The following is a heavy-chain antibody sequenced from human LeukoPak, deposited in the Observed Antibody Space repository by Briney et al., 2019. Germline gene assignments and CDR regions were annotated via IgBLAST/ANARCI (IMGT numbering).Heavy chain of an antibody. D-gene: IGHD4-17*01. V-gene: IGHV1-69*13. Sequence: WASVKVSCKASGYTFTGYYMHWVRQAPGQGLEWMGGLIPISGTPHYAQKFQGRLTITADESTSTAYMELSSLRSDDTAIYYCARGPYGVYSGDPYYHYMDVWGKGTTVTISS. J-gene: IGHJ6*03. CDR1: GYTFTGYY. CDR3: ARGPYGVYSGDPYYHYMDV. CDR2: LIPISGTP.